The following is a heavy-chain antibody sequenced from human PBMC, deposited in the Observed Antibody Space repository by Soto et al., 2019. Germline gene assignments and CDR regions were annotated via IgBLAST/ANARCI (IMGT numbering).Heavy chain of an antibody. CDR1: GFTFSSYW. Sequence: EVQLVESGGGLVQPGGSLRLSCAASGFTFSSYWMSWVRQAPGKGLEWVANIKKDGSEKYYVDSVKGRFTISRDNAKNSLYLQMNSLRAEDTAVYYCARDSGAYYYDSSGFGGLDYWGQGTLVTVSS. CDR3: ARDSGAYYYDSSGFGGLDY. CDR2: IKKDGSEK. V-gene: IGHV3-7*05. D-gene: IGHD3-22*01. J-gene: IGHJ4*02.